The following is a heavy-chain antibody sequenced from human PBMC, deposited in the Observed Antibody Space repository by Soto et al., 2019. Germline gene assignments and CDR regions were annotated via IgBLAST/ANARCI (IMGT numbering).Heavy chain of an antibody. Sequence: GGSLRVSCAASGFTFSTYAMSWVRQAPGKGLEWVSGISGSGGSTYYADSVKGRFTISRDNSKNTLYLQMNSLRAEDMAVYYCAKTVRGVTQRLDYWGQGTFVIVSS. V-gene: IGHV3-23*01. CDR3: AKTVRGVTQRLDY. CDR2: ISGSGGST. D-gene: IGHD3-10*01. J-gene: IGHJ4*02. CDR1: GFTFSTYA.